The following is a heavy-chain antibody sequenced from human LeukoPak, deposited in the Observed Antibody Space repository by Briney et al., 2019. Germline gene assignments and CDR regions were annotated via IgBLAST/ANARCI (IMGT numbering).Heavy chain of an antibody. J-gene: IGHJ4*02. CDR1: GGSISSYY. Sequence: SETLSLTCTVSGGSISSYYWSWIRQPPGKGLEWIGYIYYSGSTNYNPSLKSRVTISVDTSKNQFSLKLSSVTAADTAVYYCARVFNYGDYSRGLYYFDYWGQGTLVTVSS. CDR3: ARVFNYGDYSRGLYYFDY. CDR2: IYYSGST. D-gene: IGHD4-17*01. V-gene: IGHV4-59*01.